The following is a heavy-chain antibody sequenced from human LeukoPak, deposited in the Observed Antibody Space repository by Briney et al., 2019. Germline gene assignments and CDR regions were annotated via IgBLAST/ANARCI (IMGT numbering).Heavy chain of an antibody. CDR3: AGSPAAVYNWNDGGYAFDI. CDR2: IYYSGST. D-gene: IGHD1-1*01. CDR1: GGSISSYY. V-gene: IGHV4-59*01. J-gene: IGHJ3*02. Sequence: SETLSLTCTVSGGSISSYYWSWIRQPPGKGLEWIGYIYYSGSTNYNPSLKSRVTISVDTSKNHFSLKLSSVTAADTAVYYCAGSPAAVYNWNDGGYAFDIWGQGTMVTVSS.